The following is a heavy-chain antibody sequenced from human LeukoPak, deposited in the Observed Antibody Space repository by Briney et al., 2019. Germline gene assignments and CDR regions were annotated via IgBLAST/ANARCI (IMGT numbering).Heavy chain of an antibody. V-gene: IGHV3-21*01. CDR2: INSTSGYI. J-gene: IGHJ4*02. D-gene: IGHD1-14*01. CDR1: GFTFGSYS. Sequence: PGGSLRLSCAASGFTFGSYSMNWVRQAPGKGLERVSSINSTSGYINYADSVKGRFTISRDNAKNSMFLQMNSLRAEDTAVYYCARGILSTGLIDYWGQGTLVTVSS. CDR3: ARGILSTGLIDY.